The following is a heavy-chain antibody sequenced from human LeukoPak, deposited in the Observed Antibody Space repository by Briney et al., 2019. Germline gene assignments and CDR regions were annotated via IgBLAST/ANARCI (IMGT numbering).Heavy chain of an antibody. CDR2: INHSGST. Sequence: PSETLSLTCAVYGGSFSGYYWSWIRQPPGKGLEWIGEINHSGSTNYNPSLKSRVTISVDTSKNQFSLKLSSVTAADTAVYYCARDAMDSSRVYYFDYWGQGTLVTVSS. CDR1: GGSFSGYY. CDR3: ARDAMDSSRVYYFDY. D-gene: IGHD6-13*01. J-gene: IGHJ4*02. V-gene: IGHV4-34*01.